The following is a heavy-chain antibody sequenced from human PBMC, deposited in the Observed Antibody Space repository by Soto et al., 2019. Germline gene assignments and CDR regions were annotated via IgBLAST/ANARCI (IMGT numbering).Heavy chain of an antibody. CDR3: AREHYDFWSGYYRPIRNTGIHGFDP. CDR2: IIPIFGTA. D-gene: IGHD3-3*01. Sequence: QVQLVQSGAEVKKPGSSVKVSCKASGGTFSSYAISWVRQAPGQGLEWMGGIIPIFGTANYAQKFQGRVTITADESTSTAYMELSSLRSEDTAVYYCAREHYDFWSGYYRPIRNTGIHGFDPWGQGTLVTVSS. V-gene: IGHV1-69*01. CDR1: GGTFSSYA. J-gene: IGHJ5*02.